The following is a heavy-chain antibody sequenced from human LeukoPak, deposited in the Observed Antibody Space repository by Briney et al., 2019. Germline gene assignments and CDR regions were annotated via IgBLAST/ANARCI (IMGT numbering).Heavy chain of an antibody. CDR2: IKYDGSEK. V-gene: IGHV3-7*01. Sequence: GGSLRLSCATSGFTFSSKWMSWVRQAPGKGLEWVANIKYDGSEKYYVDSVKGRFTISRDDAKNSLYLQMNSLRAEDTAVYYCARDGSGEWPIGYWGQGTLVTVSS. D-gene: IGHD3-10*01. J-gene: IGHJ4*02. CDR3: ARDGSGEWPIGY. CDR1: GFTFSSKW.